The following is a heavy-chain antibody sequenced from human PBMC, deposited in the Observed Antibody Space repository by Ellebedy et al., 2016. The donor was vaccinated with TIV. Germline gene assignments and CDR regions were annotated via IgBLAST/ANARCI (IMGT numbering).Heavy chain of an antibody. CDR3: ARAEVHTQYSGYDWNY. D-gene: IGHD5-12*01. CDR2: INPNRGGT. J-gene: IGHJ4*02. Sequence: AASVKVSCKASGYTFTGYYIHWVRQAPGQGLEWMGWINPNRGGTHYAQKFQGRVTMTRDTSISTAYMELSRLRSDDTAVYYCARAEVHTQYSGYDWNYWGQGTLVTVSS. CDR1: GYTFTGYY. V-gene: IGHV1-2*02.